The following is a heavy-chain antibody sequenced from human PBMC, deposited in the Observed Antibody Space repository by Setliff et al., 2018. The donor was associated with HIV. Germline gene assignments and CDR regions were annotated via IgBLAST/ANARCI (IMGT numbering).Heavy chain of an antibody. V-gene: IGHV1-69*13. CDR3: AKGGYYDSTGYYYYYLYYLDE. Sequence: SVKVSCKASGDTFNSYAISWVRQAPGQGLERMGGVIPIFGTANYAQKFQGRVTITADESTSTAYMELSSLRSEDTAVYYCAKGGYYDSTGYYYYYLYYLDEWGKGTTVTVSS. D-gene: IGHD3-22*01. CDR1: GDTFNSYA. CDR2: VIPIFGTA. J-gene: IGHJ6*03.